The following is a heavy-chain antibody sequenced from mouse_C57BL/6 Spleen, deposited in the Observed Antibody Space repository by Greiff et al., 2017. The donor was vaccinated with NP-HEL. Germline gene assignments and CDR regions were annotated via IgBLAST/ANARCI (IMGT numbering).Heavy chain of an antibody. CDR3: TKGTAQAYAMDY. Sequence: EVQLQESGGGLVQPGGSMKLSCAASGFTFSDAWMDWVRQSPEKGLEWVAEIRNKANNHATYYAESVKGRFTISRDDSKSSVYLQMNSLRAEDTGIYYCTKGTAQAYAMDYWGQGTSVTVSS. CDR2: IRNKANNHAT. J-gene: IGHJ4*01. V-gene: IGHV6-6*01. CDR1: GFTFSDAW. D-gene: IGHD3-2*02.